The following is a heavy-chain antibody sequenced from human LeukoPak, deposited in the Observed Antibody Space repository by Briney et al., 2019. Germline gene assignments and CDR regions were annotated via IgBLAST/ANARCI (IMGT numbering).Heavy chain of an antibody. CDR1: GFTSSDYS. CDR2: IGIDSGNT. D-gene: IGHD3-10*01. Sequence: SGGSLRLSCAASGFTSSDYSMNWVRQAPGKGLEWISYIGIDSGNTNYADSVKGRFTISRDNSKNTLYLQMNSLRAEDTAVYYCARSAAPVRGVPRPYGMDVWGQGTTVTVSS. J-gene: IGHJ6*02. V-gene: IGHV3-48*01. CDR3: ARSAAPVRGVPRPYGMDV.